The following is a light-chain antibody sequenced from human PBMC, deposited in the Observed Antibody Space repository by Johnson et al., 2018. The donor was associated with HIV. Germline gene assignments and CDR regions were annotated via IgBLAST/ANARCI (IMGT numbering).Light chain of an antibody. CDR2: ENN. J-gene: IGLJ1*01. CDR1: SSNIGNNY. Sequence: QSVLTQPPSVSAAPGQKVTISCSGSSSNIGNNYVSWYQQLPGTAPKLLIYENNKRPSGIPDRFSGSKSGTSATLAITGLWPEDAGDYYCLACETGPRPYVFGTGTKVPVL. CDR3: LACETGPRPYV. V-gene: IGLV1-41*01.